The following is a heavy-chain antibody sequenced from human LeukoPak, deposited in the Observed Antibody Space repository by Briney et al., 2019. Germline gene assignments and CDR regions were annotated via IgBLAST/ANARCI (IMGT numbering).Heavy chain of an antibody. CDR3: ARQNYYDSSGYYSCFDY. J-gene: IGHJ4*02. V-gene: IGHV5-51*01. D-gene: IGHD3-22*01. Sequence: GESLKISCKGSGYSFTSYWIGWVRQMPGKGLEWMGIIYPGDSDTRYSPSFQGQVTISADKFISTAYLQWSILKASDTAMYYCARQNYYDSSGYYSCFDYWGQGTLVTVSS. CDR2: IYPGDSDT. CDR1: GYSFTSYW.